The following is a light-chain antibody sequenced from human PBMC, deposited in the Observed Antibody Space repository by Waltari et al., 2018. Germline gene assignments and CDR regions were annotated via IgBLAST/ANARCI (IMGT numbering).Light chain of an antibody. V-gene: IGKV4-1*01. CDR3: QQYYTVPPHT. CDR1: QSVLYSSNNKNY. J-gene: IGKJ4*01. CDR2: WAA. Sequence: DIVMTQSPDSLAVSLGERATINCKSSQSVLYSSNNKNYLAWYQQKPGQPPKLLIYWAATRESGGPDRFSGSGSGTDFTLTISSLQAEDVAVYYCQQYYTVPPHTFGGGTKVEIK.